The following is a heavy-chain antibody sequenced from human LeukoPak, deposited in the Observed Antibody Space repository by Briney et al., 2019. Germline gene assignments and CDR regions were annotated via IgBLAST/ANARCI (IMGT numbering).Heavy chain of an antibody. J-gene: IGHJ4*02. V-gene: IGHV3-23*01. Sequence: GGSLRLSCAASGFTFSTYAMSWVRQAPGGGLQWVSPIIGSGGSTYYADSLKSRFTISRDDSKNTLYLQMNSLGAEDTAVYYCVQRRPIVHTAVEYCGEGTLVTVSS. D-gene: IGHD1-26*01. CDR1: GFTFSTYA. CDR2: IIGSGGST. CDR3: VQRRPIVHTAVEY.